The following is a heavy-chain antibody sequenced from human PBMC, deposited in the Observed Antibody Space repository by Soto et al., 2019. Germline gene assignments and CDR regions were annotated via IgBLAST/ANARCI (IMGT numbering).Heavy chain of an antibody. CDR3: ASAPAYFGSELDS. J-gene: IGHJ4*02. Sequence: EVQLLESGGGLVQPGGSLRLSCAASGFTFRSYAMSWVRQAPGKGLEWVSAISGGSGNINYADSVKGRFTISRDNSRNTLYLQRNSLRAGDTAVYYCASAPAYFGSELDSWGQGALVTVSS. D-gene: IGHD3-10*01. V-gene: IGHV3-23*01. CDR1: GFTFRSYA. CDR2: ISGGSGNI.